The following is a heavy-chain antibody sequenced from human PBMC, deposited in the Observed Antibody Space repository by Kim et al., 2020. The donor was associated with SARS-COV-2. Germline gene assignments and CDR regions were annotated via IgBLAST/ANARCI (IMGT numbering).Heavy chain of an antibody. CDR2: ISGSGGST. CDR1: GFTFSSYA. D-gene: IGHD2-8*02. CDR3: ATVRARLLGYYYYGMDV. Sequence: GGSLRLSCAASGFTFSSYAMSWVRQAPGKGLEWVSAISGSGGSTYYADSVKGRFTISRDNSKNTLYLQMNSLRAEDTAVYYCATVRARLLGYYYYGMDVWGQGTTVTVSS. V-gene: IGHV3-23*01. J-gene: IGHJ6*02.